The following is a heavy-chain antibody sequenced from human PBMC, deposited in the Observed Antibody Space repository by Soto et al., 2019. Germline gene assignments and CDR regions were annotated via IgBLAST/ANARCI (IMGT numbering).Heavy chain of an antibody. J-gene: IGHJ3*02. CDR3: AKQTTITGSTYRNAFDI. CDR1: GFTFSSYA. V-gene: IGHV3-23*01. CDR2: ISGSGDST. D-gene: IGHD1-26*01. Sequence: PGGSLSLSCAASGFTFSSYAMNWVRQAPGKGLEWVSTISGSGDSTYYADSVKGRFTISRDNSKNTLFLQMNSLRAEDTAVYYCAKQTTITGSTYRNAFDIWGQGTVVTVSS.